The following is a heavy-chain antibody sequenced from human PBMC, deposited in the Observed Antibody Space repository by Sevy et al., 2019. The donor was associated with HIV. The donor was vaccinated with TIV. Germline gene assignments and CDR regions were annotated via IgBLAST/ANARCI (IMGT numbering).Heavy chain of an antibody. Sequence: GGSLRLSCAASEFIFDDYAMHWVRQVPGRGLQRVSGISWNSGAIDYADSVKGRFTMSRDNAKNSLYLQMNNLGLEDTALYYCAKDRGDSYSSIDFWGQGTLVTVSS. CDR2: ISWNSGAI. CDR3: AKDRGDSYSSIDF. CDR1: EFIFDDYA. V-gene: IGHV3-9*01. D-gene: IGHD5-18*01. J-gene: IGHJ4*02.